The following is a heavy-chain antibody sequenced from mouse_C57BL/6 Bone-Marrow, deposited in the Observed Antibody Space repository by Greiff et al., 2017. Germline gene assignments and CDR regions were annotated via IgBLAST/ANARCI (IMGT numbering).Heavy chain of an antibody. J-gene: IGHJ4*01. D-gene: IGHD5-2*01. Sequence: QVQLQQSGAELARPGASVKLSCKASGYTFTSYGISWVKQRTGQGLEWIGEIYPRSGNTYYNEKFKGKATLTADKSYSATYMELRKLTSEDSAVYVCERHRIRKRGYAMDYWGQGTSVTVSS. CDR2: IYPRSGNT. CDR1: GYTFTSYG. V-gene: IGHV1-81*01. CDR3: ERHRIRKRGYAMDY.